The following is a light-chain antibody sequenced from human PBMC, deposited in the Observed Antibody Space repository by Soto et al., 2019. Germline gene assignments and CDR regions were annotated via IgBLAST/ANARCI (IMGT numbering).Light chain of an antibody. CDR1: QSVSSNY. CDR2: GSS. V-gene: IGKV3-20*01. CDR3: QQYGTSPFT. J-gene: IGKJ5*01. Sequence: EIVLTQSPDTLSLSPGERATLSCRASQSVSSNYVAWYQQKPGQAPRLLTYGSSSRATGVPDRFSGRGSGTTFTLVISRLEPEDFAVYYCQQYGTSPFTFGQGTRRENK.